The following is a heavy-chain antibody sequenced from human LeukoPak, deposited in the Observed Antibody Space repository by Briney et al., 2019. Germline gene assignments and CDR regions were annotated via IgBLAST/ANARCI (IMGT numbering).Heavy chain of an antibody. CDR1: GFTFSSYA. J-gene: IGHJ1*01. V-gene: IGHV3-30*14. CDR3: ARERSSAAGFFQH. Sequence: GSLRLSCTASGFTFSSYATHWVRQAPGKGLEWVAVISYDGANKYYADSVKGRFTISRDNSKNTLYLQMNSLRAEDTAVYYCARERSSAAGFFQHWGQGTLVTVSS. CDR2: ISYDGANK. D-gene: IGHD6-13*01.